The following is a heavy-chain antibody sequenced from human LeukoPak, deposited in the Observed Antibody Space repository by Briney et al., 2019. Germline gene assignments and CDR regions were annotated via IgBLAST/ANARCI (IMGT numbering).Heavy chain of an antibody. D-gene: IGHD1-7*01. J-gene: IGHJ6*03. CDR1: GGSFSNYY. CDR2: INDNGRA. V-gene: IGHV4-34*01. Sequence: SETLSLTCAVYGGSFSNYYWNWIRQPPGKGLEWLGEINDNGRAHYNPSLMSRVTVSVDTSKNQFSLRLTSVTATDTAVYYCARRWNYGRNYYIDVWGKGATVSVSS. CDR3: ARRWNYGRNYYIDV.